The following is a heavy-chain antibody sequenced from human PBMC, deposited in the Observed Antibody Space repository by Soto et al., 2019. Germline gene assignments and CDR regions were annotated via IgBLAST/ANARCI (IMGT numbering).Heavy chain of an antibody. J-gene: IGHJ4*02. CDR3: ARERYPPRFFY. V-gene: IGHV4-59*01. CDR1: GGSISSYY. D-gene: IGHD3-3*01. Sequence: PSETLSLTCTVSGGSISSYYWSWIRQPPGKGLEWIGYIYYSGSTNYNPSLKSRVTISVDTSKNQFSLKLSSVTAADTAVYYCARERYPPRFFYWGQGALVTVSS. CDR2: IYYSGST.